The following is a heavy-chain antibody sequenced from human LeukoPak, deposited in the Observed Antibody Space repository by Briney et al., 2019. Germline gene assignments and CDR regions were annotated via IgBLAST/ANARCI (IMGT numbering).Heavy chain of an antibody. D-gene: IGHD3-22*01. Sequence: PSETLSLTCTVSGGSISSSSYYWGWIRQPPGKGLEWIGSIYYSGSTYYNPSLKSRVTISVDTSKNQFSLKLSSVTAADTAVYYCASSGYYYSPTHFDYWGQGTLVTVSS. J-gene: IGHJ4*02. CDR3: ASSGYYYSPTHFDY. V-gene: IGHV4-39*01. CDR2: IYYSGST. CDR1: GGSISSSSYY.